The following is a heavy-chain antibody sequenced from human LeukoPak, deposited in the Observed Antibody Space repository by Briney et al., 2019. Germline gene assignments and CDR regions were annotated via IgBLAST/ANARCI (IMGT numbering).Heavy chain of an antibody. CDR2: INHSGST. D-gene: IGHD3-22*01. CDR1: GGSFSGYY. CDR3: ARWDYYDSSGHNWFDP. Sequence: PSETLSLTCAVYGGSFSGYYWSWIRQPPGKVLEWIGEINHSGSTNYNPSLKSRVTISVDTSKNQFSLKLSSVTAADTAVYYCARWDYYDSSGHNWFDPWGQGTLVTVSS. V-gene: IGHV4-34*01. J-gene: IGHJ5*02.